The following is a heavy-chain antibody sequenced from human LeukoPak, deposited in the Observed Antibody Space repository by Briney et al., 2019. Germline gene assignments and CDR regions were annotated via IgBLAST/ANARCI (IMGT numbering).Heavy chain of an antibody. J-gene: IGHJ4*02. CDR3: ARYYDFWSGYPDY. CDR2: IYYSGST. Sequence: SETLSLTCAVSGYSISSGYYWGWIRQPPGKGLEWIGYIYYSGSTNYNPSLKSRVTISVDTSKNQFSLKLSSVTAADTAVYYCARYYDFWSGYPDYWGQGTLVTVSS. V-gene: IGHV4-61*01. CDR1: GYSISSGYY. D-gene: IGHD3-3*01.